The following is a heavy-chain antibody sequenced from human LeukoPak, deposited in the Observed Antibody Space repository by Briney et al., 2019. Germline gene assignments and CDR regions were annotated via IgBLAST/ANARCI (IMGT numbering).Heavy chain of an antibody. D-gene: IGHD2-8*01. CDR1: GYTFTNYG. CDR3: ARVPTNRVYVIKDYFDY. CDR2: ISAYNGNT. Sequence: ASVKVSCKASGYTFTNYGISWVRQAPGQGLEWMGWISAYNGNTNYAQKLQGRVTMTTDTSTSTAYMELRSLRSDDTAVYYCARVPTNRVYVIKDYFDYWGQGTLVTVSS. V-gene: IGHV1-18*01. J-gene: IGHJ4*02.